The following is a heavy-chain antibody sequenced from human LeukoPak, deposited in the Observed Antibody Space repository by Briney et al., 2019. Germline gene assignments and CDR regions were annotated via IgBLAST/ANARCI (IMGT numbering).Heavy chain of an antibody. J-gene: IGHJ3*02. CDR2: ISWNSGSI. Sequence: GGSLRLSCAASGFTFDDYAMHWVRQAPGKGLEWVSGISWNSGSIGYADSVKGRFTISRDNAKNSLYLQMNSLRAEDTALYYCAKDGTVGSWYYLAGNDAFDIWGQGTMVTVSS. V-gene: IGHV3-9*01. CDR1: GFTFDDYA. CDR3: AKDGTVGSWYYLAGNDAFDI. D-gene: IGHD6-13*01.